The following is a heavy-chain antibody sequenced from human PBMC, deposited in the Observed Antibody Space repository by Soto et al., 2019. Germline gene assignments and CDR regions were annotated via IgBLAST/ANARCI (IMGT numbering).Heavy chain of an antibody. J-gene: IGHJ5*02. CDR1: GDSISSGGYY. V-gene: IGHV4-31*02. Sequence: KASETLSLTCTVSGDSISSGGYYWSWIRQLPGKGLEWIGYIYNGRTYYNPSLESRVTISVDTSKNQFSLKLSSVTAADTAIYYCASDALRFLEWPVLGTWGQGTLVTVSS. D-gene: IGHD3-3*01. CDR2: IYNGRT. CDR3: ASDALRFLEWPVLGT.